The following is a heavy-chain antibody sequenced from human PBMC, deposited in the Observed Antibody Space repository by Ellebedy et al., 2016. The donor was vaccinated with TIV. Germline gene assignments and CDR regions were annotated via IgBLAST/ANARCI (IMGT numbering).Heavy chain of an antibody. J-gene: IGHJ4*02. V-gene: IGHV4-31*03. CDR2: IYYSGST. CDR3: ARDATMIATGDPLD. Sequence: SETLSLTXTVSGGSISSGGYYWSWIRQHPGKGLEWIGYIYYSGSTYYNPSLKSRVTISVDTSKNQFSLKLSSVTAADTAVYYCARDATMIATGDPLDWGQGTLVTVSS. D-gene: IGHD3-22*01. CDR1: GGSISSGGYY.